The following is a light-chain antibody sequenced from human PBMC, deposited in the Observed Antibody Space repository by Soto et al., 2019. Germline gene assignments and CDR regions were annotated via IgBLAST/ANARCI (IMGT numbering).Light chain of an antibody. CDR1: SSNIGSNT. CDR2: SIN. J-gene: IGLJ3*02. V-gene: IGLV1-44*01. Sequence: QSVLTQPPSASGTPGQRVTISCSGSSSNIGSNTVNWYQQLPGTAPKLLSYSINQRPSGVPDRFSGSKSGTSASLAISGLQSEDEADYYCAAWDDSLNGWVFGGGTKVTVL. CDR3: AAWDDSLNGWV.